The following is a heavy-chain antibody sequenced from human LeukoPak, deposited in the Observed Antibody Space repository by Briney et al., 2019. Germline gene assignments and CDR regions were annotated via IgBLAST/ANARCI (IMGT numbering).Heavy chain of an antibody. CDR1: GGTFSSYA. CDR2: IIPIFGTA. D-gene: IGHD1-26*01. CDR3: ARDDLGGNSGIYYFDY. Sequence: SVKVSCKASGGTFSSYAISWVRQAPGQGLEWMGRIIPIFGTANYAQKFQGRVTITTDESTSTAYMELSSLRSEDTAVYYCARDDLGGNSGIYYFDYWGQGTLVTVST. V-gene: IGHV1-69*05. J-gene: IGHJ4*02.